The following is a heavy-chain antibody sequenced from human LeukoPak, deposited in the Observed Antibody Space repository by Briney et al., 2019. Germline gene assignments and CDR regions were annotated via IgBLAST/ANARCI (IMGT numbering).Heavy chain of an antibody. CDR1: GGSISSYY. D-gene: IGHD5-24*01. CDR2: IYYSGST. Sequence: PSETLSLPCTVSGGSISSYYWSWIRQPPGKGLEWIGYIYYSGSTNYNPSLKSRVTISVDTSKNQFSLKLSSVTAADTAVYYCARVRGYRDGYNHPFDYWGQGTLVTVSS. J-gene: IGHJ4*02. V-gene: IGHV4-59*01. CDR3: ARVRGYRDGYNHPFDY.